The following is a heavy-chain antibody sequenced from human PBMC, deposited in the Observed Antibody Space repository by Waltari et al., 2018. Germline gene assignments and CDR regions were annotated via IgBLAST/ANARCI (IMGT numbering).Heavy chain of an antibody. Sequence: QVQLVQSGAEVKKPGSSVKVSCKASGGTFSSYAISWVRQAPGQGLEWMGGIIPIFGTANYAQKFQGRVTITADESTSTAYMELSSLRSEDTAVYYCARVVVPAAAYYYYYYGMDVWGQGTTVTVSS. J-gene: IGHJ6*02. D-gene: IGHD2-2*01. CDR1: GGTFSSYA. V-gene: IGHV1-69*13. CDR3: ARVVVPAAAYYYYYYGMDV. CDR2: IIPIFGTA.